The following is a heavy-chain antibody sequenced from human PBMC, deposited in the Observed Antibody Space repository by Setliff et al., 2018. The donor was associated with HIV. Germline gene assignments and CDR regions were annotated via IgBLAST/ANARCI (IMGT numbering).Heavy chain of an antibody. CDR3: ARTPFGVVVLYYFDY. Sequence: GGSLRLSCAASGFTFSTHTMNWVRQAPGKGLEWVSFISSSGTYIYYADSVKGRFTISRDNAKNSLYLQMNSLRAEDTAVYYCARTPFGVVVLYYFDYWGQGTLVTVSS. D-gene: IGHD2-15*01. CDR2: ISSSGTYI. V-gene: IGHV3-21*01. CDR1: GFTFSTHT. J-gene: IGHJ4*02.